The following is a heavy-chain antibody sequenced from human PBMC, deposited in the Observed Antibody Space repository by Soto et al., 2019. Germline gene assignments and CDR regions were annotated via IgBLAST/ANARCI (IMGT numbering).Heavy chain of an antibody. V-gene: IGHV2-5*02. Sequence: QITLNESGPTQVKPRQTLTLTCTFSGFSLTTSGVGVGWIRQSPGKAPEWLARIYWDDDKRYSPSLKSRLTITKDTSKNQVVLTMADLDPADTPTYYCAQGVLRTVFGLVTPTAIYFACWGQGTPVAVSS. CDR2: IYWDDDK. CDR3: AQGVLRTVFGLVTPTAIYFAC. J-gene: IGHJ4*02. D-gene: IGHD3-3*01. CDR1: GFSLTTSGVG.